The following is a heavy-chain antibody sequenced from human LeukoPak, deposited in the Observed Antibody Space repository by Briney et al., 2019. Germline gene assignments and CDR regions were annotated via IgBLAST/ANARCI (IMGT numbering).Heavy chain of an antibody. CDR2: ISSSSSYI. D-gene: IGHD6-6*01. CDR3: AREGIAARLVGGWFDP. V-gene: IGHV3-21*01. J-gene: IGHJ5*02. Sequence: GGSLRLSCAASGFTFSSYSMNWVRQAPGKGLEWVSSISSSSSYIYYADSVKSRFTISRDNAKNSLYLQMNSLRAEDTGVYYCAREGIAARLVGGWFDPWGQGTLVTVSS. CDR1: GFTFSSYS.